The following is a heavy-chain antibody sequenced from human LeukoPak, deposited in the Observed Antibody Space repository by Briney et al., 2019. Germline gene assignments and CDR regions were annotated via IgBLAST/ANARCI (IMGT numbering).Heavy chain of an antibody. CDR1: GGSISSGSYY. CDR2: IYTSGST. D-gene: IGHD3-10*01. V-gene: IGHV4-61*02. J-gene: IGHJ4*02. Sequence: SQTLSLTCTVSGGSISSGSYYWSWIRQPAGKGLEWIGRIYTSGSTNYNPSLKSRVTISVDTSKNQFSLKLSSVTAADTAVYYCARDPAASFGSGNWGQGTLVTVSS. CDR3: ARDPAASFGSGN.